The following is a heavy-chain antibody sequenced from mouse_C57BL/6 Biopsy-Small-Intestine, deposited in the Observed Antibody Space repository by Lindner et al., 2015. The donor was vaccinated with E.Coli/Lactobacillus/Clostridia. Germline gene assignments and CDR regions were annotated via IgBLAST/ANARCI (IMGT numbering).Heavy chain of an antibody. CDR2: IYPGDGDT. D-gene: IGHD3-3*01. CDR3: ARGERGDLDY. CDR1: GYAFSTYW. Sequence: VQLQESGAELVKPGASVKISCKASGYAFSTYWMIWVKQRPGRGLEWIGQIYPGDGDTNYNGKFKGKATLTADKSSSTAYMQLSSLTSEDSAVYFCARGERGDLDYWGQGTTLTVSS. J-gene: IGHJ2*01. V-gene: IGHV1-80*01.